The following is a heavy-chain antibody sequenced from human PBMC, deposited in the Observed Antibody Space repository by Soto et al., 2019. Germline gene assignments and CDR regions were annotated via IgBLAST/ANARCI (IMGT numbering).Heavy chain of an antibody. D-gene: IGHD3-16*01. CDR1: GFTFSSYG. Sequence: QVQLVESWGGVVQPGRSLRLSCAASGFTFSSYGMHWVRQAPGKGLEWVAVIWYDGSNKYYADSVKGRFTISRDNSKNTLYLQMNSLRAEDTAVYYCARRWGYDAFDIWGQGTMVTVSS. V-gene: IGHV3-33*01. J-gene: IGHJ3*02. CDR3: ARRWGYDAFDI. CDR2: IWYDGSNK.